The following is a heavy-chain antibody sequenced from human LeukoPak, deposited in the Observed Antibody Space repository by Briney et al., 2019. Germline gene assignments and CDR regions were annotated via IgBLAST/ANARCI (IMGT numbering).Heavy chain of an antibody. Sequence: ASVKVSCKAYGYTFSDYYMHWVRQAPGQGLEWMGWINPKSGGANFAEKFQGRVTMTRDTYIRTVYMELSRVTYDDTAVYYCARGVGTSWFDPWGQGTLVTVSS. CDR2: INPKSGGA. V-gene: IGHV1-2*02. J-gene: IGHJ5*02. CDR3: ARGVGTSWFDP. D-gene: IGHD2-2*01. CDR1: GYTFSDYY.